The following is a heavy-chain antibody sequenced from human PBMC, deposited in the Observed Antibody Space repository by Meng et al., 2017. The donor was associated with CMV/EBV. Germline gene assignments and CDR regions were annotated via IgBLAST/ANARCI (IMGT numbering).Heavy chain of an antibody. D-gene: IGHD2-2*01. CDR2: ISAYNGNT. J-gene: IGHJ6*02. CDR3: ARDLRAATGYQLPPRGYYGMDV. CDR1: GFTFSSYG. V-gene: IGHV1-18*01. Sequence: GESLKISCAASGFTFSSYGMHWVRQAPGKGLEWMGWISAYNGNTNYAQKLQGRVTITADKSTSTAYMELSSLRSEDTAVYYCARDLRAATGYQLPPRGYYGMDVWGQGTTVTVSS.